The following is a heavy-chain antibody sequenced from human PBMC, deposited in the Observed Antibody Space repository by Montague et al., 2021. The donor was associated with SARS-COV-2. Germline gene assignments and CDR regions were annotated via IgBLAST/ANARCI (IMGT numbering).Heavy chain of an antibody. J-gene: IGHJ1*01. V-gene: IGHV4-31*03. D-gene: IGHD4/OR15-4a*01. CDR1: GGSITSGGYY. CDR3: ARDRCWGSHGKGYFEH. Sequence: TLSLTCTVSGGSITSGGYYWTWIRQLPGKGLEWIGYIYYTGTTYYNPSLQSRLATSVDTSKNQFSLTVTSLTAADTAIYYCARDRCWGSHGKGYFEHWGRGTLVTVSS. CDR2: IYYTGTT.